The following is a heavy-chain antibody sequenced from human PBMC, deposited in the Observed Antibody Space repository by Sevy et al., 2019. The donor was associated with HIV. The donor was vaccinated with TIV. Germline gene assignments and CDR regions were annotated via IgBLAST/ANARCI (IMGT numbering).Heavy chain of an antibody. D-gene: IGHD4-17*01. V-gene: IGHV3-30*04. Sequence: GGSLRLSCAASGFTFSSYAMYWVRQAPGKGLEWVAVISYDGRNKYYADSVKGRFTISRDNSKNTMYLQMNSLRAEDTAVYYCAKDGALGYYWGQGTLVTVSS. CDR2: ISYDGRNK. J-gene: IGHJ4*02. CDR1: GFTFSSYA. CDR3: AKDGALGYY.